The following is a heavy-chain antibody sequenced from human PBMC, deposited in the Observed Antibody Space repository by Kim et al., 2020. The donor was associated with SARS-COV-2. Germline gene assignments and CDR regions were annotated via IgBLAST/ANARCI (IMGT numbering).Heavy chain of an antibody. D-gene: IGHD3-3*01. CDR1: GFTFSSYG. Sequence: GGSLRLSCAASGFTFSSYGMHWVRQAPGKGLEWVAVIWYDGSNKYYADSVKGRFTISRDNSKNTLYLQMNSLRAEYTAVYYCARDGNYEFWSGFFDYWGQGTLVPVSS. V-gene: IGHV3-33*01. CDR2: IWYDGSNK. CDR3: ARDGNYEFWSGFFDY. J-gene: IGHJ4*02.